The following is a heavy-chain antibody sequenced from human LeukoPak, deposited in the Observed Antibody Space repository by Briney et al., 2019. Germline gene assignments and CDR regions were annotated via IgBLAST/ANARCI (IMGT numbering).Heavy chain of an antibody. CDR2: ISSSSSYI. J-gene: IGHJ3*02. CDR3: AGDGAFDI. V-gene: IGHV3-21*01. Sequence: SGGSLRLSCAASGFTFSSYSMNWVRQAPGKGLEWVSSISSSSSYIYYADSVKGRFTISRDNAKNSLYLQMNSPRAEDTAVYYCAGDGAFDIWGQGTMVTVSS. CDR1: GFTFSSYS.